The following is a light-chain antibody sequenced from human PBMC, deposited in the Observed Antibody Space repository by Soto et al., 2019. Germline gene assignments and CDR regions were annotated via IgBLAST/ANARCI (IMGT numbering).Light chain of an antibody. CDR3: QVWDSSGDLAL. CDR2: DDN. J-gene: IGLJ2*01. V-gene: IGLV3-21*02. CDR1: NIESKS. Sequence: SYELTQPPSVSVAPGQTARISCGGSNIESKSVHWYQVRPGQAPRLVVYDDNDRPSGIPERFSGTNSGNTATLTISRVEAGDEADYCCQVWDSSGDLALFGGGTKVTVL.